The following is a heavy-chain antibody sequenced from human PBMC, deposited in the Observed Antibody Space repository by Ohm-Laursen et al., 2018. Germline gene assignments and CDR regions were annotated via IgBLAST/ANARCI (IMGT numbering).Heavy chain of an antibody. V-gene: IGHV3-48*01. D-gene: IGHD6-19*01. CDR2: ISSGSTTV. Sequence: SLRLSCAASGFTFSTYSMNWVRQAPGKGLEWASYISSGSTTVYYADSVKGRFTVSRDNAKNSLYLRMISLRAEDTAMYYCASGDNSGWSLNWGQGTLVTVSS. J-gene: IGHJ4*02. CDR1: GFTFSTYS. CDR3: ASGDNSGWSLN.